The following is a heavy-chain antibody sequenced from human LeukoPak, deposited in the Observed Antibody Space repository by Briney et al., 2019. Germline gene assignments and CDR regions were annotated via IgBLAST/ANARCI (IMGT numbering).Heavy chain of an antibody. CDR1: GFTFSSYA. V-gene: IGHV3-30-3*01. D-gene: IGHD2-15*01. CDR3: ARAPNNPNCSGGSCYLFAAFDI. Sequence: PGRSLRLSCAASGFTFSSYAMHWVRQAPGKGLEWVAVISYDGSNKYYADSVKGRFTISRDNSKNTLYLQMNSLRAEDTAVYYCARAPNNPNCSGGSCYLFAAFDIWGQGTMVTVSS. CDR2: ISYDGSNK. J-gene: IGHJ3*02.